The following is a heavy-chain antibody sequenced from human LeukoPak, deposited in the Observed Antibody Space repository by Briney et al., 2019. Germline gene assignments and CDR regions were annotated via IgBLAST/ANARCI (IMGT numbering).Heavy chain of an antibody. Sequence: ASVKVSCKASGGTFSSYAISWVRQAPGQGLEWMGGIIPIFGTANYAQKFQGRVTITADDSTSTAYMELSSLRSEDTAVYYCATHYEGMVVAATRWSEYGAFDIWGQGTMVTVSS. D-gene: IGHD2-15*01. CDR1: GGTFSSYA. J-gene: IGHJ3*02. V-gene: IGHV1-69*13. CDR2: IIPIFGTA. CDR3: ATHYEGMVVAATRWSEYGAFDI.